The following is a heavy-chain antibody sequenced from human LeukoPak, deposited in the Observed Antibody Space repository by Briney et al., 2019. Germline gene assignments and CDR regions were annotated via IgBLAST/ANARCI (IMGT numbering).Heavy chain of an antibody. CDR1: GYSFTSYW. Sequence: TGESLRISCKGSGYSFTSYWISWVRQMPGKRLEWMGRIDPSDSYTKYNPSFQGHITISADKSSSTAYLHWSSLKASDTAMYYCARRARYCSGGSCYGLAAFDTWGQGTVVTVSS. D-gene: IGHD2-15*01. J-gene: IGHJ3*02. CDR3: ARRARYCSGGSCYGLAAFDT. CDR2: IDPSDSYT. V-gene: IGHV5-10-1*01.